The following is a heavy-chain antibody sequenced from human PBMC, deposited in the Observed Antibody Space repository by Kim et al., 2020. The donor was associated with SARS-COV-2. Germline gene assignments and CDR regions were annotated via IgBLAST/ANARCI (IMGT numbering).Heavy chain of an antibody. Sequence: SETLSLTCTVSGGSISSSSYYWGWIRQPPGKGLEWIGSIYYSGSTYYNPSLKSRVSISIDTSKNQFSLKLNSVTAADTAVYYCATISGPITDWGQGILVTVFS. CDR1: GGSISSSSYY. D-gene: IGHD2-15*01. CDR2: IYYSGST. V-gene: IGHV4-39*01. CDR3: ATISGPITD. J-gene: IGHJ4*02.